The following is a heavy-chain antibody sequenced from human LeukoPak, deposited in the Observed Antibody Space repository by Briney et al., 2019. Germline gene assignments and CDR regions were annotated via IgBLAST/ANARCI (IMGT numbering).Heavy chain of an antibody. D-gene: IGHD3-22*01. CDR1: GFTFSSYA. Sequence: PGGSLRLSCAASGFTFSSYAMSWVRQAPGKGLEWVSAISGSGGSTYYADSVKGRFTISRDNSKNTLYLQMNSLRAEDTAVYYCAILETYYYDSSGSDVFDHWGQGTLVTVSS. V-gene: IGHV3-23*01. CDR2: ISGSGGST. J-gene: IGHJ4*02. CDR3: AILETYYYDSSGSDVFDH.